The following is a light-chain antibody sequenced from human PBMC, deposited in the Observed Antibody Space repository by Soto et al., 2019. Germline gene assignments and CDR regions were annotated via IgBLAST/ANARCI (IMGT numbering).Light chain of an antibody. CDR1: QSVSSN. CDR3: QQYNNWPQT. J-gene: IGKJ2*01. V-gene: IGKV3-15*01. CDR2: GAS. Sequence: EIMMTQSPATLSVSPGERATLSCRASQSVSSNLAWYQQKPGQAPRLLIYGASTRATGIPARFSGSGSGTAFTLTISSLQSEDFAVYYCQQYNNWPQTFGQGTKLEIK.